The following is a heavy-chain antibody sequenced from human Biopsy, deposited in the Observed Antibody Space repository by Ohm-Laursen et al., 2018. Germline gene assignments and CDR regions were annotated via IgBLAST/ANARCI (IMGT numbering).Heavy chain of an antibody. CDR1: GYTFNRNG. Sequence: ASVKVSCKASGYTFNRNGISWVRQAPGQGLEWMGWVNPNNGDKKFAPDLQGRLTMTRDKSISTAYMELIRLRSDDTAVYYCARGPLGPLLEWLLFQTSIDVWGQGTTVTVSS. D-gene: IGHD3-3*01. CDR2: VNPNNGDK. V-gene: IGHV1-2*07. CDR3: ARGPLGPLLEWLLFQTSIDV. J-gene: IGHJ6*02.